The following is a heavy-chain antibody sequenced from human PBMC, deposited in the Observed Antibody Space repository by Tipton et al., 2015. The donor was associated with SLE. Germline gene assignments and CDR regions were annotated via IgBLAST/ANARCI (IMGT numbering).Heavy chain of an antibody. CDR3: AGGSGSGWLDY. V-gene: IGHV4-59*01. Sequence: TLSLTCTVSGGSISSYYWSWIRQPPGKGLEWIGYIYYSGSTNYNPSLKSRVTISVDTSKNQFSLKLSSVTAADTAVYYCAGGSGSGWLDYWGQGTLVTVPS. CDR1: GGSISSYY. J-gene: IGHJ4*02. D-gene: IGHD6-19*01. CDR2: IYYSGST.